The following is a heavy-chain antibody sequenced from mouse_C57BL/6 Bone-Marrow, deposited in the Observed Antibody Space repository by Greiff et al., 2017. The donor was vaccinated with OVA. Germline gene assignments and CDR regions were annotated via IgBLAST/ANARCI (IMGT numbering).Heavy chain of an antibody. D-gene: IGHD1-1*01. J-gene: IGHJ4*01. CDR3: ARDDPHITTVVAHYYAMDY. Sequence: EVQVVESGGGLVKPRGSLKLSCAASGFTFSSYAMSWVRQTPETRLEWVATISDGGSYTYYPDNVKGRFTISRDNAKNNLYLQMSHLKSEDTAMYYCARDDPHITTVVAHYYAMDYWGQGTSVTVSS. V-gene: IGHV5-4*01. CDR2: ISDGGSYT. CDR1: GFTFSSYA.